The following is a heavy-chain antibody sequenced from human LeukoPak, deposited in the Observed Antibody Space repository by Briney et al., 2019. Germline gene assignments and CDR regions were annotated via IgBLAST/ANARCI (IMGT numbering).Heavy chain of an antibody. CDR3: ARARIRSRYNWNLGAFDI. D-gene: IGHD1-7*01. CDR2: IYYSGST. V-gene: IGHV4-39*07. Sequence: SETLSLTCTVSGGSISSSSYYWGWIRQPPGKGLEWIGSIYYSGSTNYNPSLKSRVTISVDTSKNQFSLKLSSVTAADTAVYYCARARIRSRYNWNLGAFDIWGQGTMVTVSS. J-gene: IGHJ3*02. CDR1: GGSISSSSYY.